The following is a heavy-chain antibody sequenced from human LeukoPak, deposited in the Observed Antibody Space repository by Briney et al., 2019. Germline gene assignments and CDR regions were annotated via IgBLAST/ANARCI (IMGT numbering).Heavy chain of an antibody. V-gene: IGHV1-2*02. Sequence: GASVKVSCKASGYTFTGYYMHWVRQAPGQGLEWMGWINPNSGGTNYAQKFQGRVTMTRDTSISTAYMELSRLRSDDTAVYYCARDRYVRIPWDNYYFDYWGQGTLVTVSS. J-gene: IGHJ4*02. D-gene: IGHD3-10*02. CDR3: ARDRYVRIPWDNYYFDY. CDR1: GYTFTGYY. CDR2: INPNSGGT.